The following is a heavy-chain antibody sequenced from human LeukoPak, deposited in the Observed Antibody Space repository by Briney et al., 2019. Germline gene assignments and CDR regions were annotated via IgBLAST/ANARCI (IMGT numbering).Heavy chain of an antibody. Sequence: GASVKVSCKASGGTFSSYTISWVRQAPGQGLEWMGRIIPILGIANYAQKFRGRVTITADKSTSTAYMELSSLRSEDTAVYYCARAGETADFDYWGQGTLVTVSS. CDR3: ARAGETADFDY. J-gene: IGHJ4*02. V-gene: IGHV1-69*02. D-gene: IGHD3-10*01. CDR2: IIPILGIA. CDR1: GGTFSSYT.